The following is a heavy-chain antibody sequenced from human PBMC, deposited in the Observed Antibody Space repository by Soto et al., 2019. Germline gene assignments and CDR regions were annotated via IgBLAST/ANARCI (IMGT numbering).Heavy chain of an antibody. CDR3: ARDTPKRGPSIAESFDI. V-gene: IGHV1-18*01. J-gene: IGHJ3*02. CDR2: ISAYNGNT. Sequence: ASVKVSCKASGYTFTSYGISWVRQAPGQGLEWMGWISAYNGNTNYAQKLQGRVTMTTDTSTSTAYMELRSLRSDDTAVYYCARDTPKRGPSIAESFDIWGQGTMVTVSS. CDR1: GYTFTSYG.